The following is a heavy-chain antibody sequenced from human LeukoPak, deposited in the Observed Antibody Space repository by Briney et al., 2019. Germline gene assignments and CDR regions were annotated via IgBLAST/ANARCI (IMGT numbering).Heavy chain of an antibody. J-gene: IGHJ2*01. V-gene: IGHV6-1*01. CDR3: ARGKWELLSHYWCFDL. CDR2: TYYRSKWYN. D-gene: IGHD1-26*01. CDR1: GDSVSSNSAA. Sequence: SQTLSLTCAISGDSVSSNSAAWSWIRQSPSRGLEWLGRTYYRSKWYNDYAVSVESRITINPDTSKNQFSLQLNSVTPEDTAVYYCARGKWELLSHYWCFDLWGRGTLVTVSS.